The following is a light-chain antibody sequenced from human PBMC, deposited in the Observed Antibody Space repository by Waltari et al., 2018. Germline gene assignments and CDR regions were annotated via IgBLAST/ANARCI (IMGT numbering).Light chain of an antibody. CDR3: QQYYTNPRT. Sequence: DIVMTQSPDSLTVSLGEMATINCKSNQSVLYNSNNKNYVAWYQQKPGQPPKLLIYWASTRQSGVPDRFSGSGSGTDFTLTISSLQAEDVAVYHCQQYYTNPRTFGQGTKVEIK. CDR1: QSVLYNSNNKNY. CDR2: WAS. V-gene: IGKV4-1*01. J-gene: IGKJ1*01.